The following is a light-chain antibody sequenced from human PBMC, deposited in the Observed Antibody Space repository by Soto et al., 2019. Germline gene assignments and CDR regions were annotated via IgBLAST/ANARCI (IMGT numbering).Light chain of an antibody. V-gene: IGLV2-14*03. J-gene: IGLJ2*01. Sequence: QSVLTQPASVSGSPGQSTTISCTGTSCDFGGYNEVSWYQQRPGKAPKLMIYDVTNRPSGVSNRLSGSKSGNTASLTISGLQAEDDAYYYRTSHAAGSTLRFGGGTKVTVL. CDR3: TSHAAGSTLR. CDR1: SCDFGGYNE. CDR2: DVT.